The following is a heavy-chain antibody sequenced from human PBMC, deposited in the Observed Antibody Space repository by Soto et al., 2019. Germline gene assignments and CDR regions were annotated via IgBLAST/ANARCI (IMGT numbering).Heavy chain of an antibody. V-gene: IGHV1-69*13. D-gene: IGHD3-3*01. CDR2: IIPIFGTA. Sequence: SVKVSCKASGCTFSSYAISWVRQAPGQGLEWMGGIIPIFGTANYAQKFQGRVTITADESTSTAYMELSSLRSEDTAVYYCARSGVGYYYGMDVWGQGTTVTVSS. CDR1: GCTFSSYA. CDR3: ARSGVGYYYGMDV. J-gene: IGHJ6*02.